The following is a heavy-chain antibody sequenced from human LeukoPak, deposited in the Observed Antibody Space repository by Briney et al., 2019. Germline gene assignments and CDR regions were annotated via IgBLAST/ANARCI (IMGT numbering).Heavy chain of an antibody. CDR2: ISSNGGST. V-gene: IGHV3-64*01. CDR3: ARGWPPLSDY. J-gene: IGHJ4*02. Sequence: SCKASGGTFSSYAMHWVRQAPGQGLEYVSAISSNGGSTYYANSVKGRFTISRDNSKNTLYLQMGSLRAEDMAVYYCARGWPPLSDYWGQGTLVTVSS. D-gene: IGHD2-15*01. CDR1: GGTFSSYA.